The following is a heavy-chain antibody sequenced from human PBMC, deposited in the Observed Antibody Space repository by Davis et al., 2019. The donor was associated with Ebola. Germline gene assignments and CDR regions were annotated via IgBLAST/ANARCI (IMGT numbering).Heavy chain of an antibody. V-gene: IGHV1-2*04. J-gene: IGHJ6*02. Sequence: ASVKVSCKASGGTFSSYAISWVRQAPGQGLEWMGWINPNSGGTNYAQKFQGWVTMTRDTSISTAYMELSRLRSDDTAVYYCARDGMAAAGYYGMDVWGQGTTVTVSS. CDR1: GGTFSSYA. D-gene: IGHD6-13*01. CDR3: ARDGMAAAGYYGMDV. CDR2: INPNSGGT.